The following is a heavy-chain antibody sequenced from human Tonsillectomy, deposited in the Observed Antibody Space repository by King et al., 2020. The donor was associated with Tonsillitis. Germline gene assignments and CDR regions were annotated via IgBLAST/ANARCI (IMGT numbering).Heavy chain of an antibody. Sequence: VQLVESGGGLVQPGGSLRLSCAASGFTFSDHYMDWVRQTPGKGLEWVGRTRNKANSYTTEYAASVKGRFTISRDESKNSLYLQMNSLKTEDTAAYYCARAAINYYYGMDVWGQGTTVTVSS. CDR3: ARAAINYYYGMDV. D-gene: IGHD2-2*02. CDR1: GFTFSDHY. CDR2: TRNKANSYTT. V-gene: IGHV3-72*01. J-gene: IGHJ6*02.